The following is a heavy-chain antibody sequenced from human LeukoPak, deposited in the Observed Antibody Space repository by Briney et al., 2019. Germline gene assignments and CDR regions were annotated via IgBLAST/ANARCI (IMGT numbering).Heavy chain of an antibody. CDR3: ARAGCSSTSCYLLDAFDI. J-gene: IGHJ3*02. CDR1: GFTFSSYS. V-gene: IGHV3-21*01. Sequence: GGSLRLSCAASGFTFSSYSMNWVRQAPGKGLEWVSSISSSSSYKYYADSVKGRFTISRDNAKNSLYLQMNSLRAEDTAVYYCARAGCSSTSCYLLDAFDIWGQGTMVTVSS. D-gene: IGHD2-2*01. CDR2: ISSSSSYK.